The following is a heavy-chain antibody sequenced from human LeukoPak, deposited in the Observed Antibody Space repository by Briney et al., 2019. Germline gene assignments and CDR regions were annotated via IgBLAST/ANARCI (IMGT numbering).Heavy chain of an antibody. Sequence: GGSLRLSCAASGFTFSSYGMHWVRQAPGKGLEWVAVIWYDGSNKYYADSVKGRFTISRDNSKNTLYLQMNSLRAEDTAVYYCAGVNCSGGSCYHDYWGQGTLVTVSP. CDR2: IWYDGSNK. J-gene: IGHJ4*02. CDR3: AGVNCSGGSCYHDY. D-gene: IGHD2-15*01. V-gene: IGHV3-33*01. CDR1: GFTFSSYG.